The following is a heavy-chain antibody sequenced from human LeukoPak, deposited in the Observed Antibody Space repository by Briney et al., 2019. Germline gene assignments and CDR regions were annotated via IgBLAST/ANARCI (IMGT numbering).Heavy chain of an antibody. J-gene: IGHJ5*02. V-gene: IGHV1-8*01. CDR1: GYTFTSYD. Sequence: ASVKVSCKASGYTFTSYDINWVRQAPGQGLEWMGWMNPNSGNTGYAQKFQGRVTMTRDTSINTAYMELNTLICEDTAVYYCTRESLYVPRWLDLWGQGTLVTVSS. CDR3: TRESLYVPRWLDL. CDR2: MNPNSGNT. D-gene: IGHD5/OR15-5a*01.